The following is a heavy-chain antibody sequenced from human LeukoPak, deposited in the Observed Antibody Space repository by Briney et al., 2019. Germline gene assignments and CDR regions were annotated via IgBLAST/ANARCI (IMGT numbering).Heavy chain of an antibody. CDR2: IYDSGST. J-gene: IGHJ6*02. V-gene: IGHV4-59*01. CDR3: ASGNRYYDILTGDYYYNGMDV. Sequence: SETLSLTCTVSGDSISSYYWSWIRQPPGKGLEWIGYIYDSGSTNYNPSLKSRVTISVDTSKNQFSLKLSSVTAADTAVYHCASGNRYYDILTGDYYYNGMDVWGQGTTVTVSS. CDR1: GDSISSYY. D-gene: IGHD3-9*01.